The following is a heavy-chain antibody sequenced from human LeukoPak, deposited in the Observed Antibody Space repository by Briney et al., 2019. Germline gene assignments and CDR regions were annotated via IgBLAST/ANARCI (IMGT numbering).Heavy chain of an antibody. D-gene: IGHD2-15*01. J-gene: IGHJ4*02. CDR3: AKEELGYCSGGSWGKNDY. CDR2: ISYDGSHK. CDR1: GFTFSSYA. V-gene: IGHV3-30*04. Sequence: PGGSLRLSCAASGFTFSSYAMHWVRQAPGKGLEWVALISYDGSHKYYADSVKGRFTISKDNSKNTLYLQMNSLRAEDTAVYYCAKEELGYCSGGSWGKNDYWGQGTLVTVSS.